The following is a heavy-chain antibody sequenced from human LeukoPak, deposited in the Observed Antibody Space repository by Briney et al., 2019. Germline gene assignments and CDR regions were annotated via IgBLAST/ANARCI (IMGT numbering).Heavy chain of an antibody. CDR3: ARKSFHTSSYDY. CDR1: GGSISSYY. Sequence: PSETLSLTCTVSGGSISSYYWSWIRQPPGKGLEWIGYIYYSGSTNYNPSLKSRVTISLDTSKNQFSLNLSSVTAADAAVYYCARKSFHTSSYDYWGQGTLVTVSS. J-gene: IGHJ4*02. D-gene: IGHD2-2*01. V-gene: IGHV4-59*01. CDR2: IYYSGST.